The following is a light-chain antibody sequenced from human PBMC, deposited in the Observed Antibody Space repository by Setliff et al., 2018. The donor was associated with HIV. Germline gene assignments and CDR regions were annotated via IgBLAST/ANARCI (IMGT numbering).Light chain of an antibody. J-gene: IGLJ2*01. CDR3: SSYTSSSTKV. Sequence: QSALTQPASVSGSPGQSITISCTGTSSDVGGYNYVSWYQQHPGKAPKLMIYDVSNRPSGVSNRFSGSKSGNTASLTISGLQAEDEADYYCSSYTSSSTKVFGGGTQGTVL. V-gene: IGLV2-14*03. CDR2: DVS. CDR1: SSDVGGYNY.